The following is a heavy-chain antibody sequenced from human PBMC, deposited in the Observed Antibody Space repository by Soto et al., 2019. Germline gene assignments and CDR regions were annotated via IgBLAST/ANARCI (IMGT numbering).Heavy chain of an antibody. D-gene: IGHD4-17*01. Sequence: QVQLQQWGAGLLKPSETLSLTGAVYGGSFSGYYWSWIRQPPGKGLEWIGEINHSGSTNYNPSLKCRVTISVDTSKNQFSLKLSSVTAADTAVYYCARLLYGDYAFDIWGQGTMVTVSS. V-gene: IGHV4-34*01. CDR3: ARLLYGDYAFDI. J-gene: IGHJ3*02. CDR2: INHSGST. CDR1: GGSFSGYY.